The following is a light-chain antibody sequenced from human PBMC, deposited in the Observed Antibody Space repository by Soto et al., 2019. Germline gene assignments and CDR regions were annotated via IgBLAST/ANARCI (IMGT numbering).Light chain of an antibody. V-gene: IGKV3-20*01. CDR2: GSS. CDR3: HQSGSSPYT. CDR1: QSVTSTY. Sequence: EIVLTQSPGTLSLSPGERATLSCRASQSVTSTYLAWYQQKPGQGPRLLIYGSSSKATGIPDRFSGSGYGTGFTLTISRLEPEDFAVYYCHQSGSSPYTFGQGTKLEIK. J-gene: IGKJ2*01.